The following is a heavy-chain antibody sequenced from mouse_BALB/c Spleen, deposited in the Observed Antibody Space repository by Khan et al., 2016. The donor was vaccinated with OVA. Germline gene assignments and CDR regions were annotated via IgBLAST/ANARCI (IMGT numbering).Heavy chain of an antibody. V-gene: IGHV2-3*01. Sequence: VQLQESGPGLVAPSQSLSITCTVSGFSLTSYGVSWVRQSPGKGLEWLGVIWGDGSTNDHSTLISRLIISKDNSKSQVFLKLTGLQTDDTATYYCAKFTRDYYSMDYWGQGTSVTVSS. CDR2: IWGDGST. CDR3: AKFTRDYYSMDY. J-gene: IGHJ4*01. CDR1: GFSLTSYG.